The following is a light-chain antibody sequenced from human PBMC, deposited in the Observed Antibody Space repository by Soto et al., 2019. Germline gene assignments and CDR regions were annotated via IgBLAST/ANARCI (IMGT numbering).Light chain of an antibody. Sequence: EIVMTQSPATLSLSPCERATLSCKASRTVHSNVAWYHQNPGQAPRLLIYGASFRATGRPARFSGSGFGKEFTLTISSLQSEDFAVDYCQQYNNWPLTFGQGTKVDI. CDR3: QQYNNWPLT. CDR1: RTVHSN. J-gene: IGKJ1*01. V-gene: IGKV3-15*01. CDR2: GAS.